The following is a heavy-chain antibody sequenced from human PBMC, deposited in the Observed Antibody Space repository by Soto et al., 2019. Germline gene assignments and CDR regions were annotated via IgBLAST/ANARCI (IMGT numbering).Heavy chain of an antibody. J-gene: IGHJ4*02. D-gene: IGHD6-13*01. V-gene: IGHV3-33*01. CDR1: GFTFSSYG. Sequence: GGSLRLSCAASGFTFSSYGMHWVRQAPGKGLEWVAVIWYDGSNKYYADSVKGRFTISRDNSKNTLYLQMNSLRAEDTAVYYCSSVGSSWSFDYWGQGTPVTVSS. CDR2: IWYDGSNK. CDR3: SSVGSSWSFDY.